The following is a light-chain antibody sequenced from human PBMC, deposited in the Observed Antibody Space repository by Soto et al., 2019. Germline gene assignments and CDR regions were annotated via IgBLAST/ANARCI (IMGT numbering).Light chain of an antibody. CDR2: GAS. J-gene: IGKJ1*01. CDR1: QSVSSN. V-gene: IGKV3-15*01. CDR3: QQYNKWPPET. Sequence: EIVMTQSPATLSVSPGDRATLSCRASQSVSSNLAWYQQRPGQAPRLLIYGASTRATGIPARFSGSGSGTEFTLTISSLQSEDFAVYYGQQYNKWPPETFGQGTKVEIK.